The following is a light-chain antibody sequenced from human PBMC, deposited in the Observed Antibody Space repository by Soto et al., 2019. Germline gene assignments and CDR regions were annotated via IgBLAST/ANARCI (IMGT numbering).Light chain of an antibody. CDR3: QQRSYWIP. Sequence: EIVLTQSPATLFLSPGERATLSCRASQSVSTYLGWYQQKPGQAPRLLIYDASNRATGIPARFSGSGSGTDFTLTISSLEPDYIAVYYCQQRSYWIPLGQGTRSEIK. J-gene: IGKJ5*01. CDR2: DAS. V-gene: IGKV3-11*01. CDR1: QSVSTY.